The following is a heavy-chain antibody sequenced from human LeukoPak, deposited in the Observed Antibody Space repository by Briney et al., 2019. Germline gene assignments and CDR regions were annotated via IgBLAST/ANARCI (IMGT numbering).Heavy chain of an antibody. CDR2: ISYDGSNK. CDR1: GFTFSSYA. D-gene: IGHD3-22*01. V-gene: IGHV3-30-3*01. CDR3: AREVRYYYDSSGYYLYFDY. J-gene: IGHJ4*02. Sequence: GGSLRLSCAASGFTFSSYAMHWVRQAPGKGLEWVAVISYDGSNKYYADSVKGRFTISRDNSKNTLYLQMNSLRAEDTAVYYCAREVRYYYDSSGYYLYFDYWGQGTLVTVSS.